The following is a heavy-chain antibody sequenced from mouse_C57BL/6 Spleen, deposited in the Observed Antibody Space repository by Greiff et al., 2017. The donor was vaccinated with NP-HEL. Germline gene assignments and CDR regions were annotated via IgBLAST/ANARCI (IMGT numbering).Heavy chain of an antibody. D-gene: IGHD1-1*01. CDR2: IDPETGGT. CDR1: GYTFTDYE. Sequence: QVQLQQSGAELVRPGASVTLSCKASGYTFTDYEMHWVKQTPVHGLEWIGAIDPETGGTAYNQKFTGKAILTADKSSSTAYMELRSLTSEDSAVYSCTKTSGSNEGWCAYWGQGTLVTVSA. V-gene: IGHV1-15*01. J-gene: IGHJ3*01. CDR3: TKTSGSNEGWCAY.